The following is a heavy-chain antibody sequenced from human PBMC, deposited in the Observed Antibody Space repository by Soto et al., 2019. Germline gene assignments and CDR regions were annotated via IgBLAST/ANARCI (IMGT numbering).Heavy chain of an antibody. J-gene: IGHJ4*02. CDR1: GFTFSSYA. CDR3: ARGIFGVVIDTPHY. Sequence: EVQLLESGGGLVQPGGSLRLSCAASGFTFSSYAMSWVRQAPGKGLEWVSAISGSGGSTYYADSVKGRFTISRDNSKNTMYLQMNSLRAEDTAVYYCARGIFGVVIDTPHYWGQGTLVTVSS. CDR2: ISGSGGST. D-gene: IGHD3-3*01. V-gene: IGHV3-23*01.